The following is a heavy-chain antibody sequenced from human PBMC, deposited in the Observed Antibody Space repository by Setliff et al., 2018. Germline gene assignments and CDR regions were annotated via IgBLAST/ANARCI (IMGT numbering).Heavy chain of an antibody. CDR3: ARDLDLNYDFWSGYYYGNAFDI. V-gene: IGHV4-59*01. J-gene: IGHJ3*02. D-gene: IGHD3-3*01. CDR1: GGSISSYY. CDR2: IYYSGST. Sequence: SETLSLTCTVSGGSISSYYWSWIRQPPGKGLEWIGYIYYSGSTNYNPSLKSRVTISVDTSKNQFSLKLSSVTAADTAVYYCARDLDLNYDFWSGYYYGNAFDIWGQGTMVTVSS.